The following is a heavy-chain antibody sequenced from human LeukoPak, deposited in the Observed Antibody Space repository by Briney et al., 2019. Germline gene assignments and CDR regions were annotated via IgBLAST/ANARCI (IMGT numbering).Heavy chain of an antibody. CDR3: ARAKALRDMATSQGS. CDR2: IIPIFGTA. J-gene: IGHJ5*02. V-gene: IGHV1-69*13. D-gene: IGHD5-24*01. CDR1: GGTFSSYA. Sequence: SVKVSCKASGGTFSSYAISWVRQAPGQGLEWMGGIIPIFGTAKYAQRFQGRVTITADESTGTAYMELSSLRSEDTAVYYCARAKALRDMATSQGSWGQGTLVTVSS.